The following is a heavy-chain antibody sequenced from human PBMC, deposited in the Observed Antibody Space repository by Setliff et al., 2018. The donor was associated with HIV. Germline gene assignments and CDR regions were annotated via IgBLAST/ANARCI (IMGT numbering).Heavy chain of an antibody. CDR2: INPNSGAT. CDR1: GYKFTDYY. V-gene: IGHV1-2*02. CDR3: ALLTHSVVVTALLPGEY. J-gene: IGHJ1*01. D-gene: IGHD2-21*02. Sequence: ASVKVSCKASGYKFTDYYIHWVRQAPGQGLEWMGWINPNSGATNYAQKFQGRVTMTRDTSMNTAYMELSRLRSDDTAVYYCALLTHSVVVTALLPGEYWGQGTPVTVSS.